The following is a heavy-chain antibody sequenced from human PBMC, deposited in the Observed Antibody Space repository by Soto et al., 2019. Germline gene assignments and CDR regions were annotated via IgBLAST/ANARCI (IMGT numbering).Heavy chain of an antibody. D-gene: IGHD5-18*01. Sequence: ASVKVSCKASGYTFTSYDINWVRQATGQGLEWMGWMNPNSGNTGYAQKFQGRVTMTRNTSISTAYMELSSLRSEDTAVYYCARGYGYNYDEGNDYWGHGTLVTVSS. CDR3: ARGYGYNYDEGNDY. CDR2: MNPNSGNT. CDR1: GYTFTSYD. J-gene: IGHJ4*01. V-gene: IGHV1-8*01.